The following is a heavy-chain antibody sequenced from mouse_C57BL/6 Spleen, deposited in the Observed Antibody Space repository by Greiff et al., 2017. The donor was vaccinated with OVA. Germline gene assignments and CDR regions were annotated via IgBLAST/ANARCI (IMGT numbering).Heavy chain of an antibody. D-gene: IGHD4-1*01. CDR1: GFTFTDYY. CDR2: IRNTANGYTT. V-gene: IGHV7-3*01. J-gene: IGHJ1*03. Sequence: EVQGVESGGGLVQPGGSLSLSCAASGFTFTDYYMSWVRQPPGKALEWLGFIRNTANGYTTEHSASVKGRFTISRDNSQSILYLQMNALRAEYSATYYCSRLSNWDAWSFDVWGTGTTVTVSS. CDR3: SRLSNWDAWSFDV.